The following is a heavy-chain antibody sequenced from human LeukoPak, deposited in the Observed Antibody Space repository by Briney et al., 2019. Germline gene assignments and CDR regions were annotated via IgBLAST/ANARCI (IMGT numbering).Heavy chain of an antibody. CDR3: ALTGYSSGEGWFDP. Sequence: EASVKVSCKASGGTFSSYAISWVRQAPGQGLEWMGGIIPIFGTANYAQKFQGRVTITADKSTSTAYMELSSLRSEDTAVYYCALTGYSSGEGWFDPWGQGTLVTVSS. J-gene: IGHJ5*02. V-gene: IGHV1-69*06. D-gene: IGHD6-19*01. CDR1: GGTFSSYA. CDR2: IIPIFGTA.